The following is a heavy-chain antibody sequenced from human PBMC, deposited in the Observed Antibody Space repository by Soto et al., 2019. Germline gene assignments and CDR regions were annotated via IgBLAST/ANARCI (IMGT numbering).Heavy chain of an antibody. CDR1: GGSFSGYY. D-gene: IGHD1-1*01. J-gene: IGHJ4*02. V-gene: IGHV4-34*01. Sequence: QVQLQQWGAGLLKPSETLSLTCAVYGGSFSGYYWSWIRQPPGKGLEWIGEINHSGSTNYNPSLKSRVTIAVDTSKNQFSLKLSSVTAADTAVYYCARSRAYQLARFDYWGQGTLVTVSS. CDR2: INHSGST. CDR3: ARSRAYQLARFDY.